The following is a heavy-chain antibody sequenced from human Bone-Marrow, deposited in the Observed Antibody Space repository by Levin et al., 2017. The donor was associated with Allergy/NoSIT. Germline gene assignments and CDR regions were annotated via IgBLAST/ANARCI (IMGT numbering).Heavy chain of an antibody. CDR3: AKTDRSYSSSSRRTYYYYYGMDV. CDR1: GFTFSSYG. Sequence: GESLKISCAASGFTFSSYGMHWVRQAPGKGLEWVAVISYDGSNKYYADSVKGRFTISRDNSKNTLYLQMNSLRAEDTAVYYCAKTDRSYSSSSRRTYYYYYGMDVWGKGTTVTVAS. D-gene: IGHD6-6*01. CDR2: ISYDGSNK. J-gene: IGHJ6*04. V-gene: IGHV3-30*18.